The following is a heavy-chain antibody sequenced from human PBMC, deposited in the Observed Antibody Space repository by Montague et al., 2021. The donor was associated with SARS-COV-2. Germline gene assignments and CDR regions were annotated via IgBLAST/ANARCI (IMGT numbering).Heavy chain of an antibody. CDR3: ARHDDGDYKADY. CDR1: GFTVSSNY. V-gene: IGHV3-66*02. J-gene: IGHJ4*02. CDR2: IYSGGST. D-gene: IGHD4-17*01. Sequence: SLRLSCAASGFTVSSNYMSWVRQAPGKGLEWVSVIYSGGSTYYADSWRGRFTISRDNSKNTLYLQMNSMRAEDTAVYYCARHDDGDYKADYWGQGTLVTVSS.